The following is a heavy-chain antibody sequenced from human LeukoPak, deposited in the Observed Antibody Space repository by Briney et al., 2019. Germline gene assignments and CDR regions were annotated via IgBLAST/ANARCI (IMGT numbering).Heavy chain of an antibody. CDR3: ARGDLLTGYYSWFDP. Sequence: PSETLSLTCAVYGGSFSGYYWSWIRQPPGKGLEWIGEINHSGSTNYNPSLKSRVTISVDTSKNQFSLKLSSVTAADTAVYYCARGDLLTGYYSWFDPWGQGTLVTVPS. CDR2: INHSGST. CDR1: GGSFSGYY. J-gene: IGHJ5*02. D-gene: IGHD3-9*01. V-gene: IGHV4-34*01.